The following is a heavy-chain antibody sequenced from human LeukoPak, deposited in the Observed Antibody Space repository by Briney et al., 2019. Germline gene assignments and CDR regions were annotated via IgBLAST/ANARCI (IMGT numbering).Heavy chain of an antibody. V-gene: IGHV1-18*01. CDR2: ISAYNGNT. CDR1: GYTFTSYG. D-gene: IGHD3-16*02. CDR3: ARVSGDYVWGSYRGFDY. J-gene: IGHJ4*02. Sequence: ASVKVSCKASGYTFTSYGISWVRQAPGQGLEWMGWISAYNGNTNYAQKLQGRVTMTTDTSASTAYMELRSLRSDDTAVYYCARVSGDYVWGSYRGFDYWGQGTLVTVSS.